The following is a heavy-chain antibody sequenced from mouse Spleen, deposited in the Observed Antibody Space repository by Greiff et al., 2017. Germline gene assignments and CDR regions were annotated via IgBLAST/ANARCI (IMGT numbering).Heavy chain of an antibody. Sequence: VKLVESGAELVKPGASVKLSCKASGYTFTSYWMHWVKQRPGQGLEWIGMIHPNSGSTNYNEKFKSKATLTVDKSSSTAYMQLSSLTSEDSAVYYCARAWDDAMDYWGQGTSVTVSS. CDR1: GYTFTSYW. CDR3: ARAWDDAMDY. D-gene: IGHD4-1*01. V-gene: IGHV1-64*01. CDR2: IHPNSGST. J-gene: IGHJ4*01.